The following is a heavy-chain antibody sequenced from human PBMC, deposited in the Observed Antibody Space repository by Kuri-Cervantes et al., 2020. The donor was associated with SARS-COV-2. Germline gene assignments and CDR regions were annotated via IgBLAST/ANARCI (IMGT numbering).Heavy chain of an antibody. D-gene: IGHD2/OR15-2a*01. CDR3: ARDGSTTMKAGDY. J-gene: IGHJ4*02. CDR2: ISWNSGSK. V-gene: IGHV3-9*01. Sequence: SLKISCSASGFTFDYYSMHWGRQAPGKGLEWVAGISWNSGSKGYAESVKGRFTISRNNAKNSLYLQMNSLRADDTAGYYCARDGSTTMKAGDYWGQGTMVTVSS. CDR1: GFTFDYYS.